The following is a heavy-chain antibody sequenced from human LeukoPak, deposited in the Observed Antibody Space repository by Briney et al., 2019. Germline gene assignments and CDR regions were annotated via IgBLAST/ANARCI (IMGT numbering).Heavy chain of an antibody. V-gene: IGHV1-2*02. J-gene: IGHJ4*02. D-gene: IGHD5-12*01. Sequence: GASVKVSCKASGYTFTGYYMHWVRQAPGQGLEWMGWINPNSGGTNYAQKFQGRVTMTRDTSISTAYMELSRLRSDDTTVYYCARGVYSGYEPFDYWGQGTLVTVSS. CDR1: GYTFTGYY. CDR2: INPNSGGT. CDR3: ARGVYSGYEPFDY.